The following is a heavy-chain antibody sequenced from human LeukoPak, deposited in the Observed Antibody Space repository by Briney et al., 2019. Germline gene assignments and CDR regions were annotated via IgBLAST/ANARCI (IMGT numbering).Heavy chain of an antibody. Sequence: SETLSLTCTVSGGSISSYYWSWIRQPPGKGLEWIGYIYYSGSTNYNPSLKSRVTISVDTSKNQFSLKLSSVTAADTAVYYCARASWYYDSSGYYYGNWFDPWGQGTLVTVSS. CDR1: GGSISSYY. D-gene: IGHD3-22*01. CDR3: ARASWYYDSSGYYYGNWFDP. CDR2: IYYSGST. V-gene: IGHV4-59*01. J-gene: IGHJ5*02.